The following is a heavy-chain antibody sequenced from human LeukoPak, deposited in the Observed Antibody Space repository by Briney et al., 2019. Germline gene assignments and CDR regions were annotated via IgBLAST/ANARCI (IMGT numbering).Heavy chain of an antibody. Sequence: ASVKVSYKASGGTFSSYTISWVRQAPGQGLEWMGRIIPILGIANYAQKFQGRVTITADKSTSTAYMELSSLRSEDTAVYYCARSFGIAYTGVWGQGTLVTVSS. CDR3: ARSFGIAYTGV. CDR1: GGTFSSYT. D-gene: IGHD2-2*02. J-gene: IGHJ4*02. CDR2: IIPILGIA. V-gene: IGHV1-69*02.